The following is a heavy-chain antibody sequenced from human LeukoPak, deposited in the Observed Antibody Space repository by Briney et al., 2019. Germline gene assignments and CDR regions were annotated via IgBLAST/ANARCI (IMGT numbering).Heavy chain of an antibody. CDR2: FDPEDGET. Sequence: GASVKVSCKVSGYTLTELSMHWVRQAPGKGLEWMGGFDPEDGETIYAQKFQGRVTMTEVTSTDTAYMELSSLRSEDTAVYYCATGGSAYVVYYFDYWGQGTLVTVSS. J-gene: IGHJ4*02. V-gene: IGHV1-24*01. CDR3: ATGGSAYVVYYFDY. CDR1: GYTLTELS. D-gene: IGHD2-8*02.